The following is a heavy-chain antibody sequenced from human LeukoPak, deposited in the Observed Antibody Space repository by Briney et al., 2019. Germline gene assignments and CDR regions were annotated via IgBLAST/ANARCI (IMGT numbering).Heavy chain of an antibody. D-gene: IGHD6-6*01. J-gene: IGHJ5*02. CDR1: GGSISSYY. V-gene: IGHV4-4*07. CDR2: IYTSGST. CDR3: ARDTLSGIAARPLPYNWFDP. Sequence: SETLSLTCTVSGGSISSYYWSWIRQPAGKGLEWIGRIYTSGSTNYNPSLKSRVTMSVDTSKNQFSLKLSSVTAADTAVYYCARDTLSGIAARPLPYNWFDPWGQGTLVTVSS.